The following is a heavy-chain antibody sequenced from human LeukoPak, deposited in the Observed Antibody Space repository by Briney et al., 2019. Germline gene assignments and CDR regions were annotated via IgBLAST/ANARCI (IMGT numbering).Heavy chain of an antibody. J-gene: IGHJ6*03. CDR1: GYTFTSYY. CDR2: INPSGGST. V-gene: IGHV1-46*01. Sequence: ASVKVSCKASGYTFTSYYMHWVRQAPGQGLEWMGIINPSGGSTSYAQKFQGRVTMTRDTSTSTVYMELSSLRSEDTAVYYCARGARGPTHYYYYMDVWGKGTTVTISS. CDR3: ARGARGPTHYYYYMDV.